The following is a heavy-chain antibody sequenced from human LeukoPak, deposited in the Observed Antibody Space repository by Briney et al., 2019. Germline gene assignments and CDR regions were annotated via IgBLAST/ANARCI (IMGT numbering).Heavy chain of an antibody. CDR2: MNPNSGNT. CDR1: GYTFTSYD. CDR3: ARDQGYSGYEAYDY. Sequence: ASVKVPCKASGYTFTSYDINWVRQATGQGLEWMGWMNPNSGNTGYAQKFQGRVTMTRDTSISTAYMELSRLRSDDTAVYYCARDQGYSGYEAYDYWGQGTLVTVSS. D-gene: IGHD5-12*01. J-gene: IGHJ4*02. V-gene: IGHV1-8*02.